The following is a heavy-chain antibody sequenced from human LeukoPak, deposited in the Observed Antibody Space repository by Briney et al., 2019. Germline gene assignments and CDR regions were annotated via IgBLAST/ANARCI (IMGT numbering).Heavy chain of an antibody. CDR3: ARETMIVVVPAAGVYNWFDP. D-gene: IGHD2-2*01. V-gene: IGHV4-34*01. Sequence: SETLSLTCAIYGGSFSGYYWSWIRQPPGKGLEWIGEINHSGSTNYNPSLKSRVTISVDTSKNQFSLKLSSVTAADTAVYYCARETMIVVVPAAGVYNWFDPWGQGTLVTVSS. J-gene: IGHJ5*02. CDR2: INHSGST. CDR1: GGSFSGYY.